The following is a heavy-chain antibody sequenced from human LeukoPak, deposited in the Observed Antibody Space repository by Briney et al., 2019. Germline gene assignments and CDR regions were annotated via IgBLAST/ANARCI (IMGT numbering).Heavy chain of an antibody. V-gene: IGHV3-23*01. D-gene: IGHD2/OR15-2a*01. J-gene: IGHJ4*02. CDR1: GFTFSDFA. CDR3: ARALISSSHMDY. Sequence: PGGSLRLSCAASGFTFSDFAMSWVRQAPGKGLEWVSGMSASGSHTHSADFVKGRFTISRDNSKNTLYLQMNSLRAEDTAVYYCARALISSSHMDYWGQGTLVTVSS. CDR2: MSASGSHT.